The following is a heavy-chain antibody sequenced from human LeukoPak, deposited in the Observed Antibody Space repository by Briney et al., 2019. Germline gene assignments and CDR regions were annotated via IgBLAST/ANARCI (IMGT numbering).Heavy chain of an antibody. D-gene: IGHD3-10*01. V-gene: IGHV1-8*01. Sequence: GASVKVSCKASGYTFTSYDINWVRQATGQGLEWMGWMNPNSGNTGYAQKFQGRVTMTRNTSIGTAYMELSSLRSEDTAVYYCASSVVLWFGESDAFDIWGQGTMVTVSS. CDR3: ASSVVLWFGESDAFDI. CDR2: MNPNSGNT. J-gene: IGHJ3*02. CDR1: GYTFTSYD.